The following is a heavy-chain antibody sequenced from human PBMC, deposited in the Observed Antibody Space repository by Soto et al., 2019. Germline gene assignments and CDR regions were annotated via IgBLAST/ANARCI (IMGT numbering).Heavy chain of an antibody. CDR2: ISAAGDNT. D-gene: IGHD3-16*01. V-gene: IGHV3-23*01. J-gene: IGHJ4*02. Sequence: GGSLRLSCAASGFTFTNFAMTWVRQAPGKGLEWVSSISAAGDNTYYADSVKGRFTISRDNSKYTLYLQMNSLRAEDTAIYYCAKVAPYDDLWGTYYYFDYWGQGALVTVSS. CDR3: AKVAPYDDLWGTYYYFDY. CDR1: GFTFTNFA.